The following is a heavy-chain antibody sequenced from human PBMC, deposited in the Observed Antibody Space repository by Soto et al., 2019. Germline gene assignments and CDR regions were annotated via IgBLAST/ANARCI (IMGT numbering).Heavy chain of an antibody. D-gene: IGHD6-19*01. Sequence: ASVKVSCKASGYTFTGYYMHWVLQAPGQGLEWMGWINPNSGGTNYAQKFQGRVTMTRDTSISTAYMELSRLRSDDTAVYYCARVGSGWYHDAFDIWGQGTMVTVS. J-gene: IGHJ3*02. CDR3: ARVGSGWYHDAFDI. CDR2: INPNSGGT. CDR1: GYTFTGYY. V-gene: IGHV1-2*02.